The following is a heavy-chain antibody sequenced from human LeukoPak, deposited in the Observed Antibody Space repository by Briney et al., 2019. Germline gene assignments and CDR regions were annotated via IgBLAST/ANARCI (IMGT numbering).Heavy chain of an antibody. J-gene: IGHJ4*02. Sequence: GGSLRLSCAASGFTFSSYEMNWVRQAPGKGLEWVSIIYSGTTTYYADSVKGRFTISRDNSKNTLYLQMSSLRAEDTAVYYCVRVASRAFDYWGQGTLVTVSS. CDR2: IYSGTTT. CDR1: GFTFSSYE. CDR3: VRVASRAFDY. V-gene: IGHV3-66*01.